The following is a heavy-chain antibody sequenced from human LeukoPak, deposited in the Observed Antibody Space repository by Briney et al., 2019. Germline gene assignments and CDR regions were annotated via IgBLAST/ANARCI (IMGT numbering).Heavy chain of an antibody. V-gene: IGHV4-59*01. CDR3: AARGYSGYDYSVDY. Sequence: SETLSLTCTVSGGSISSYYWSWIRQPPGKGLEWVGDIYYSGSTNYNPSLKSRVTISVDTSKNQFSLKLSSVTAADTAVYYCAARGYSGYDYSVDYWGQGTLVTVSS. CDR2: IYYSGST. J-gene: IGHJ4*02. CDR1: GGSISSYY. D-gene: IGHD5-12*01.